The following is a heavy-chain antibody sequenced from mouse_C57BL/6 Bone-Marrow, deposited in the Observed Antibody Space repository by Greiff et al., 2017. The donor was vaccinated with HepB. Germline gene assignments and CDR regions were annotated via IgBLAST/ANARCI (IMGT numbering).Heavy chain of an antibody. V-gene: IGHV14-4*01. D-gene: IGHD5-1*01. CDR2: IDPENGDT. CDR3: TTIESNWYFDV. J-gene: IGHJ1*03. CDR1: GFNIKDDY. Sequence: VQLQQSGAELVRPGASVKLSCTASGFNIKDDYMHWVKQRPEQGLEWIGWIDPENGDTEYASKFQGKATITADTSSNTAYLQLSSLTSGDTAFYYCTTIESNWYFDVWGTGTTVTVSS.